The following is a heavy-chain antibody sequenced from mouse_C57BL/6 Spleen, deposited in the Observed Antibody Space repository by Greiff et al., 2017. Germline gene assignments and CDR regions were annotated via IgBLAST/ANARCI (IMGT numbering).Heavy chain of an antibody. D-gene: IGHD2-4*01. CDR3: AKQSYDYDAHYAMDY. Sequence: QVQLKESGPGLVAPSQSLSITCTVSGFSLTSYGVHWVRTPPGKGLEWLVVIWSDGSTTYNSALKSRLSISKDNSKSQFFLKMNSLQTDDTAMYYCAKQSYDYDAHYAMDYWGQGTSVTVSS. J-gene: IGHJ4*01. V-gene: IGHV2-6-1*01. CDR2: IWSDGST. CDR1: GFSLTSYG.